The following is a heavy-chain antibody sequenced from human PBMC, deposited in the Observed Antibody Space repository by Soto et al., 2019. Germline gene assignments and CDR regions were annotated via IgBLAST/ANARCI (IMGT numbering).Heavy chain of an antibody. CDR3: ARVRSGNPDY. CDR1: GGSISSYY. Sequence: SETLSLTCTVSGGSISSYYWSWIRQPPGKGLEWIGYIYYSGSTNYNPSLKSRVTISVDTSKNQFSLRLSSVTAADTAVYYCARVRSGNPDYWGQGTLVTVSS. V-gene: IGHV4-59*01. CDR2: IYYSGST. J-gene: IGHJ4*02. D-gene: IGHD3-10*01.